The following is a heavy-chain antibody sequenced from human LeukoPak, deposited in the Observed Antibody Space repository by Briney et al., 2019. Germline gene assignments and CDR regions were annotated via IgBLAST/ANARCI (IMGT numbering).Heavy chain of an antibody. V-gene: IGHV4-59*02. D-gene: IGHD3-10*01. CDR2: IYYSGST. CDR1: GGSVTSYY. J-gene: IGHJ5*02. CDR3: AREQMVRGVNWFDP. Sequence: SETLSLTCTVSGGSVTSYYWSWIRLPPGKGLEWVGYIYYSGSTYYNPSLKSRVTISVDTSKNQFSLKLSSVTAADTAVYYCAREQMVRGVNWFDPWGQGTLVTVSS.